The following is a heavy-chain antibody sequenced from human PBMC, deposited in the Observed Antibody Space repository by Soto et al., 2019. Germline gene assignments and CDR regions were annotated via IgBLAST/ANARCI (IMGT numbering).Heavy chain of an antibody. CDR2: INSDGDIT. CDR1: GFTFSSYW. CDR3: ASLSVPSDY. D-gene: IGHD3-3*01. V-gene: IGHV3-74*03. J-gene: IGHJ4*02. Sequence: PGGSLRLSCAASGFTFSSYWMHWVRQAPGKGLVWVSHINSDGDITEYADSVKGRFTISRDNTKNALYLQMNSLRAEDTAVYYCASLSVPSDYWGQGTRVTVSS.